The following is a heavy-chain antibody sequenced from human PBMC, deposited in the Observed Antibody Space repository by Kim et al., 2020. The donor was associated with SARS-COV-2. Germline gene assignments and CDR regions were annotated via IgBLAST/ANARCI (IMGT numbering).Heavy chain of an antibody. CDR2: ISWNSGSI. J-gene: IGHJ6*02. D-gene: IGHD6-13*01. Sequence: GGSLRLSCAASGFTFDDYAMHWVRQAPGKGLEWVSGISWNSGSIGYADSVKGRFTISRDNAKNSLYLQMNSLRAEDTALYYCAKDLQQTYYYYYGMDVWGQGTTVTVSS. CDR1: GFTFDDYA. V-gene: IGHV3-9*01. CDR3: AKDLQQTYYYYYGMDV.